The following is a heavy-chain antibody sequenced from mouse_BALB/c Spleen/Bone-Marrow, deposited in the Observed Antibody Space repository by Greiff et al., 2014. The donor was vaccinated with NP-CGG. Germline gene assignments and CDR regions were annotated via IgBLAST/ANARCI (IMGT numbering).Heavy chain of an antibody. CDR2: ISNGGIYT. V-gene: IGHV5-6*01. CDR3: VSPYDYGTWFAY. D-gene: IGHD2-4*01. Sequence: EVKLMESGGDLVKPGGSLKLSCAASGFTFSTYGMSWVRQTPDKRLEWVAAISNGGIYTYYPDTVKGRFTISRDNAKNTLYLQMSSLKSEDTAMYYCVSPYDYGTWFAYWGQGTLVTVSA. CDR1: GFTFSTYG. J-gene: IGHJ3*01.